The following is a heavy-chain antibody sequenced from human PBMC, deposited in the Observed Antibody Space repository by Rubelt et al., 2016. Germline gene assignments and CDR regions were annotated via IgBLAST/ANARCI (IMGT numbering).Heavy chain of an antibody. D-gene: IGHD6-19*01. CDR3: ARLSIGWSRH. V-gene: IGHV4-34*01. CDR1: GGSFKTYY. J-gene: IGHJ4*02. CDR2: INHSGST. Sequence: QAQLQQWGAGLLKPSETLSLTCAIYGGSFKTYYWNWIRQSPGKGLEWIGEINHSGSTSYDPSLKSRITISIDTSKNQFSLKLTSVTAADSAVYYCARLSIGWSRHWGQGTLVTVSS.